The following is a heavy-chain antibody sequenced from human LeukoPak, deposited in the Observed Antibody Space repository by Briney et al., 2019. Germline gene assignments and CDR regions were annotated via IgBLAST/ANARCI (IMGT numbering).Heavy chain of an antibody. CDR3: ARGMFTTIFGVSLRAFDI. J-gene: IGHJ3*02. CDR1: GGSISSGYGYY. Sequence: SETLSLTCTVSGGSISSGYGYYWGWIRQPPGKGLEWIGNIYHSGITYYNHFNSSLKSRVTISVDTSKNQFSLKLSSVTAADTAVYYCARGMFTTIFGVSLRAFDIWGQGTMVTVSS. V-gene: IGHV4-39*07. D-gene: IGHD3-3*01. CDR2: IYHSGIT.